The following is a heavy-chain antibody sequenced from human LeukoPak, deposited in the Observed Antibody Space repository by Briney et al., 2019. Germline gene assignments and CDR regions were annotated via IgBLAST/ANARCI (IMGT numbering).Heavy chain of an antibody. D-gene: IGHD5-18*01. J-gene: IGHJ4*02. CDR2: ISSSGSTI. Sequence: GGSLRLSCAASGFTFSSYEMNWVRQAPGKGLEWVSYISSSGSTIYYADSVKGRFTTSRDNAKNSLYLQMNSLRAEDTAVYYCARDPPGYGWDYWGQGTLVTVSS. V-gene: IGHV3-48*03. CDR1: GFTFSSYE. CDR3: ARDPPGYGWDY.